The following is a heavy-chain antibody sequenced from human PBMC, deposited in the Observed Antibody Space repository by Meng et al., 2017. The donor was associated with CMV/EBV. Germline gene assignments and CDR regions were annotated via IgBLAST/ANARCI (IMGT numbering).Heavy chain of an antibody. CDR2: ISSSSSYI. CDR3: ARLTYYDSSGFDY. Sequence: GESLKISCAASGFTFSSYGMHWVRQAPGKGLEWVSSISSSSSYIYYADSVKGRFTISRDNAKNSLYLQMNSLRAEDTAVYYCARLTYYDSSGFDYWGQGTLVTVSS. V-gene: IGHV3-21*01. J-gene: IGHJ4*02. D-gene: IGHD3-22*01. CDR1: GFTFSSYG.